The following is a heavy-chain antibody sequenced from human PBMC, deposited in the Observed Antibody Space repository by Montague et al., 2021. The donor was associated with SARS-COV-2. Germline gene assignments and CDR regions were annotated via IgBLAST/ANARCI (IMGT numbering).Heavy chain of an antibody. CDR3: ARYGDYADAFDI. V-gene: IGHV3-13*01. Sequence: SLRLSCAASGFTFSSYDMHWVRQATGKGLEWVSAIGTAVDTYYPXSVKGRFTISRENAKNSLYLQMNSLRAGDTAVYYCARYGDYADAFDIWGQGTMVTVSS. J-gene: IGHJ3*02. CDR2: IGTAVDT. D-gene: IGHD4-17*01. CDR1: GFTFSSYD.